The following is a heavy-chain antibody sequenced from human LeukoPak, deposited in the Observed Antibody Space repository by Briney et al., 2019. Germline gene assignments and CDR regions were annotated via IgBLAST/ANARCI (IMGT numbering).Heavy chain of an antibody. Sequence: SVKVSCKAAGDTFDSHALSWVRQAPGQGLEWMGAIIPMYGTANYAQKFQGRVAIIADKSTSTAYMELNSLTSEDTAVYYCAIAQNNHGYVYFGMDVWGKGTTVTVSS. CDR2: IIPMYGTA. D-gene: IGHD5-12*01. V-gene: IGHV1-69*06. CDR1: GDTFDSHA. CDR3: AIAQNNHGYVYFGMDV. J-gene: IGHJ6*04.